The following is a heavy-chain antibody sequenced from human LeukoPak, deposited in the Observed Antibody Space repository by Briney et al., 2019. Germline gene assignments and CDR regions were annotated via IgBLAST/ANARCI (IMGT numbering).Heavy chain of an antibody. CDR2: INHSGST. Sequence: SETLSLTCAVYGVSFSGYYWSWIRQPPGKGLEWIGEINHSGSTNYNPSLKSRVTISVDTSKNQFSLKLSSVTAADTAVYYCATLGSGSQTPPFFDYWGQGTLVPVSS. CDR1: GVSFSGYY. V-gene: IGHV4-34*01. J-gene: IGHJ4*02. CDR3: ATLGSGSQTPPFFDY. D-gene: IGHD3-10*01.